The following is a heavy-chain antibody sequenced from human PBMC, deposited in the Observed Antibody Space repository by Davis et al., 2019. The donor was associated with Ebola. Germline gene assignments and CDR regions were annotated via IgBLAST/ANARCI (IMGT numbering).Heavy chain of an antibody. V-gene: IGHV1-24*01. CDR1: GFTLTELS. J-gene: IGHJ6*02. CDR2: FDPEDPET. CDR3: ATFRFRCVGGACYSAFSHLDV. Sequence: ASVKVSCKVAGFTLTELSIHWVRQAAGKGLEWMGYFDPEDPETVIAQKFRGRLTLTTGSSGVSPYMELTSLRSADTAVYYCATFRFRCVGGACYSAFSHLDVWGQGTTVTVSS. D-gene: IGHD2-15*01.